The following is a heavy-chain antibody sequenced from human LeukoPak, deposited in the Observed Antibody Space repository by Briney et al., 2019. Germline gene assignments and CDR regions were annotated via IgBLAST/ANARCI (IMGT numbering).Heavy chain of an antibody. D-gene: IGHD6-6*01. CDR1: GGSISSYY. CDR3: ARAIAARRGGFDY. Sequence: SETLSLTCTVSGGSISSYYWSWIRQPPGKGLEWIGSIYYSGSTYYNPSLKSRVTISVDTSKNQFSLKLSSVTAADTAVYYCARAIAARRGGFDYWGQGTLVTVSS. V-gene: IGHV4-59*12. J-gene: IGHJ4*02. CDR2: IYYSGST.